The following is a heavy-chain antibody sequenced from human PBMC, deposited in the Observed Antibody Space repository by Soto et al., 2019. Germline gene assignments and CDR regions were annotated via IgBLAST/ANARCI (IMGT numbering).Heavy chain of an antibody. V-gene: IGHV1-46*01. Sequence: ASVKVSCKASGYTFTSYYMHWVRQAPGQGLEWMGIINPSGGSTSYAQKFQGRVTMTRDTSTSTVYMELSSLRSEDTAVYYCARDIVVVPAAQQDYYYYGMDVWGQGTTVTV. CDR1: GYTFTSYY. CDR3: ARDIVVVPAAQQDYYYYGMDV. CDR2: INPSGGST. J-gene: IGHJ6*02. D-gene: IGHD2-2*01.